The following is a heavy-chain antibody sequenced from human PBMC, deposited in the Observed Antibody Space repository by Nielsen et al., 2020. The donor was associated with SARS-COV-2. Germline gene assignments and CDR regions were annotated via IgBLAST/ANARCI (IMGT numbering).Heavy chain of an antibody. CDR1: GFTFDDYA. CDR3: SRDWCRASDV. V-gene: IGHV3-9*01. Sequence: SLKISCAASGFTFDDYAMHWVRQAPGKGLEWVSGISWNSGSIGYVDSVKGRFTISRDNAKSSMSLQMNSLRVEDTAIYYCSRDWCRASDVWGQGTVVIVSS. CDR2: ISWNSGSI. J-gene: IGHJ3*01. D-gene: IGHD2-8*02.